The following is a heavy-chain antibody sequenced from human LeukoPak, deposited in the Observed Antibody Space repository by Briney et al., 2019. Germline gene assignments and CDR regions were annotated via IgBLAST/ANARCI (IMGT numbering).Heavy chain of an antibody. CDR2: INPNSGGT. V-gene: IGHV1-2*02. CDR1: GYTFTGYY. D-gene: IGHD3-22*01. J-gene: IGHJ5*02. Sequence: ASVKVSCKASGYTFTGYYMHWVRQAPGQGLEWMGWINPNSGGTNYAQKFQGRVTITRNTSISTAYMELSSLRSEDTAVYYCARGGRGYYYDSSGANWFDPWGQGTLVTVSS. CDR3: ARGGRGYYYDSSGANWFDP.